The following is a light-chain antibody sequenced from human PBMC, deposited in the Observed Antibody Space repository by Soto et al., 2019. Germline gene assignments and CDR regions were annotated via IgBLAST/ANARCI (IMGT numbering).Light chain of an antibody. CDR1: TGAVTSGHY. CDR2: DTS. J-gene: IGLJ1*01. Sequence: QAVVTQEPSLTVSPGGTVTLTCGSSTGAVTSGHYPYWFQQKPGQAPRTLIYDTSNKHSWTPARFSGSLLGGKAALTLSGAQPEDEAEYYCLLSYSGASYVFGTGTKGTVL. CDR3: LLSYSGASYV. V-gene: IGLV7-46*01.